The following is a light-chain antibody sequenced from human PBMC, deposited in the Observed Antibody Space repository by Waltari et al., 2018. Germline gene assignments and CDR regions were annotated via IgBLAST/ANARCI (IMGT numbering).Light chain of an antibody. CDR3: QQRRNWPPLT. Sequence: ETVLTQSPATLSLSPGERATLSCRASEDVSIYLAWYQQKPGQAPRLLIYDASNRATGIPARFSGIGSGTDFTLTISSLEPEDFALYYCQQRRNWPPLTFGGGTKVE. CDR2: DAS. J-gene: IGKJ4*01. V-gene: IGKV3-11*01. CDR1: EDVSIY.